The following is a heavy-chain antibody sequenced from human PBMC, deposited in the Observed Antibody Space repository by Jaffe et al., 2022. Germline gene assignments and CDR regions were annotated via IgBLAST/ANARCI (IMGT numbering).Heavy chain of an antibody. CDR1: GFTFDDYA. D-gene: IGHD6-19*01. V-gene: IGHV3-9*01. CDR3: AKVDVPGIAVAGTYYFDY. CDR2: ISWNSGSI. J-gene: IGHJ4*02. Sequence: EVQLVESGGGLVQPGRSLRLSCAASGFTFDDYAMHWVRQAPGKGLEWVSGISWNSGSIGYADSVKGRFTISRDNAKNSLYLQMNSLRAEDTALYYCAKVDVPGIAVAGTYYFDYWGQGTLVTVSS.